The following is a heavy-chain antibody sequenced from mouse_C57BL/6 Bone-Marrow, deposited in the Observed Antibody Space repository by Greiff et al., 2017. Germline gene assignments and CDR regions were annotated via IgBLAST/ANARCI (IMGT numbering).Heavy chain of an antibody. CDR2: IYPRSGNT. J-gene: IGHJ4*01. CDR3: AKNRVYAMDY. Sequence: QVHVKQSGAELARPGASVKLSCKASGYTFTSYGISWVKQRTGQGLEWIGEIYPRSGNTYSNEKFKGKATLTADKSSSTAYMELRSLTSEDSAVYFCAKNRVYAMDYWGQGTSVTVSS. V-gene: IGHV1-81*01. CDR1: GYTFTSYG.